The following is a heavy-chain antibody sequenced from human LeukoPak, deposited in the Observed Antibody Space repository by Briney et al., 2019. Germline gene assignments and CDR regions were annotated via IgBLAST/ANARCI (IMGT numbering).Heavy chain of an antibody. J-gene: IGHJ5*02. D-gene: IGHD3-3*01. Sequence: GGSLRLSCTASGFTFSSYSMNWVRQAPGKGLEWVSSISSSSSYIYYADSVKGRFTISRDNAKNSLYLQMNSLRAEDTAVYYCASEPYDFWSGYYRSWGQGTLVTVSS. CDR2: ISSSSSYI. V-gene: IGHV3-21*01. CDR1: GFTFSSYS. CDR3: ASEPYDFWSGYYRS.